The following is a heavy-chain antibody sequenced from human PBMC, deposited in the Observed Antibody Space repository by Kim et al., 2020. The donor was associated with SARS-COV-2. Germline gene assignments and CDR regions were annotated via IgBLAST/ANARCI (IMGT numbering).Heavy chain of an antibody. CDR3: ARDLVAYCSSTSCYPSTD. CDR2: IWYDGINK. CDR1: GFTFSNYG. Sequence: GGSLRLSCAASGFTFSNYGMHWVRQAPGKGLEWVAFIWYDGINKYHADSVKGRFTISRDNSKNTLYLQMNSLRAEDTAVYYCARDLVAYCSSTSCYPSTDWGQGTLVTVSS. D-gene: IGHD2-2*01. J-gene: IGHJ4*02. V-gene: IGHV3-33*01.